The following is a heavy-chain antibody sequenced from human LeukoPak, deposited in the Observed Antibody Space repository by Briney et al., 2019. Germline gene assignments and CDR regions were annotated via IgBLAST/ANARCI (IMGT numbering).Heavy chain of an antibody. CDR3: AQGHYVGNSEFLDN. CDR1: GFSFSSYG. D-gene: IGHD4-23*01. V-gene: IGHV3-33*07. J-gene: IGHJ4*02. CDR2: IYNDGGLP. Sequence: PGRSLRLSCAASGFSFSSYGMYWVRQAPGKRLEWVALIYNDGGLPNYLDSVRGRFTISRDNSKNTLYLQMDSLRVEDTAVYYCAQGHYVGNSEFLDNWGQGSLVIVSS.